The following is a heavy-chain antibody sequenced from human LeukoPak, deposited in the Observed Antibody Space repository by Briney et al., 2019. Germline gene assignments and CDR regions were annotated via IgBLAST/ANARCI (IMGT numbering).Heavy chain of an antibody. J-gene: IGHJ1*01. V-gene: IGHV3-74*01. Sequence: GGSLRLSCAASGFTFSSYWMHWVRQAPGKGLVWVSRIKSDGSTNYADSVKGRFTISRGNAKNTVSLQMDSLRTEDTGVYYCARAPSEIGGYYPEYFRHWGQGTLVTVSS. CDR3: ARAPSEIGGYYPEYFRH. CDR2: IKSDGST. D-gene: IGHD3-22*01. CDR1: GFTFSSYW.